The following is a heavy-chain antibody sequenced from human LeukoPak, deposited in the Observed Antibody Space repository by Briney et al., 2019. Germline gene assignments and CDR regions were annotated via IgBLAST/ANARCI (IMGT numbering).Heavy chain of an antibody. CDR1: GFTFSSYW. D-gene: IGHD5-24*01. V-gene: IGHV3-23*01. CDR2: ISGSGGST. J-gene: IGHJ4*02. CDR3: ATTLATTRSFDY. Sequence: PGGSLRLSCAASGFTFSSYWMHWVRQAPGKGLEWVSAISGSGGSTYYADSVKGRFAISRDNSKNTLYLQMNSLRAEDTAVYYCATTLATTRSFDYWGQGTLVTVSS.